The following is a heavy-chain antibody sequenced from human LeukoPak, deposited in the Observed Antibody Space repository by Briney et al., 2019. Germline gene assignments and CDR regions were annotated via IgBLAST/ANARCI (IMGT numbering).Heavy chain of an antibody. D-gene: IGHD1-7*01. CDR2: INQDGSEE. J-gene: IGHJ3*01. V-gene: IGHV3-7*01. CDR3: ARWKMELRRNAFDF. CDR1: GFTFRTYW. Sequence: PGGSLRLSCAASGFTFRTYWMSWIRQAPGKEPEWVADINQDGSEEYYLQSVRGRFTVSRDNAQNAVFLQMTNLRADDTALYYCARWKMELRRNAFDFWGQGTVVTVSS.